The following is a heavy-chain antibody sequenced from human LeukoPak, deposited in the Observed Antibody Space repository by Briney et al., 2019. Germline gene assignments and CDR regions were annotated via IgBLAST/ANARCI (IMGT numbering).Heavy chain of an antibody. CDR1: GGSISSSSYY. Sequence: PSETLSLTCTVSGGSISSSSYYWGWIRQPPGKGLEWIGSISYSGTTYHNPSLKSRITISVDTSRNQFSLKLSSVTAADTAVYYCASGGTTSLYYFDYWGQGTLVTVSS. V-gene: IGHV4-39*07. D-gene: IGHD3-16*01. CDR3: ASGGTTSLYYFDY. CDR2: ISYSGTT. J-gene: IGHJ4*02.